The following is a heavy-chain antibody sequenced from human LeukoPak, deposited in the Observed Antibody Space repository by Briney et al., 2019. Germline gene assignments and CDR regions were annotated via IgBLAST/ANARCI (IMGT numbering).Heavy chain of an antibody. J-gene: IGHJ5*02. Sequence: GGSLRLSCAASGFTFSSYNMNWVRQAPGKGLEWVSSITSSSSYTFYADSVKGRFTISRDNAKNSLYLQMNSLRAEDTAMYYCASSGWYSTPNWFDPWGQGTLVIVSS. CDR3: ASSGWYSTPNWFDP. CDR2: ITSSSSYT. D-gene: IGHD6-19*01. V-gene: IGHV3-21*01. CDR1: GFTFSSYN.